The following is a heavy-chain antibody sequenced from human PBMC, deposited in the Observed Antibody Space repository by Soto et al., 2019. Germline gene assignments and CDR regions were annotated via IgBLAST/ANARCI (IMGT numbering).Heavy chain of an antibody. CDR1: GGSISSGGYS. V-gene: IGHV4-30-2*05. CDR3: ARDLDGLHDDTSGPFPRPG. CDR2: IYHIGST. Sequence: SETLSLTCAVSGGSISSGGYSWSWIRQPPGKGLEWIGYIYHIGSTYYNPSLKSRATMSIDTAGNQFSLKVSSVTVADTAVYYCARDLDGLHDDTSGPFPRPGWGQGTLVTVSS. D-gene: IGHD3-22*01. J-gene: IGHJ1*01.